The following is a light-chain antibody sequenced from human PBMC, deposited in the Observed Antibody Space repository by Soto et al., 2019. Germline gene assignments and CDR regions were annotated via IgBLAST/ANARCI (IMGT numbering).Light chain of an antibody. CDR3: QQYGSSPPGCS. V-gene: IGKV3-11*01. J-gene: IGKJ2*04. CDR1: QSVSSY. Sequence: EIVLTQSPATLSLSPGERATLSCRASQSVSSYLAWYQQKPGQAPRLLIYDASNRATGIPARFSGSGSGTDFPLPTSSLESEDFSVYYCQQYGSSPPGCSVGRGTKRE. CDR2: DAS.